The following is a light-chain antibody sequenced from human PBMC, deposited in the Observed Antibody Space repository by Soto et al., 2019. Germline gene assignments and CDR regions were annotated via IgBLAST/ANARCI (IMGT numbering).Light chain of an antibody. Sequence: ILMTQSPATLSVSPGERATLSCRASQSVSNNLAWYQQKPGQAPRLLIYATSSRAAGVPDRFSGSGSGTDFTLTISRLEPEDFAVYYCQQYDTSPPLYTFGQGTKLDIK. V-gene: IGKV3D-15*01. CDR3: QQYDTSPPLYT. CDR1: QSVSNN. CDR2: ATS. J-gene: IGKJ2*01.